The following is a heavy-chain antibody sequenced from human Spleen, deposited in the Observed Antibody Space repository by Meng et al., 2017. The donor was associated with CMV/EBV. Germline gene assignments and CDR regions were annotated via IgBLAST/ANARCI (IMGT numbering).Heavy chain of an antibody. D-gene: IGHD5-24*01. CDR2: ISSSGGTI. CDR3: ARTLDGPDV. J-gene: IGHJ6*02. V-gene: IGHV3-11*04. CDR1: GFTLSDYY. Sequence: GESLKISCAASGFTLSDYYMTWIRQAPGKGLECASYISSSGGTIYYAASVKGRFTISRDNAKNTLYLQMNSLRAEDTAVYYCARTLDGPDVWGQGTTVTVSS.